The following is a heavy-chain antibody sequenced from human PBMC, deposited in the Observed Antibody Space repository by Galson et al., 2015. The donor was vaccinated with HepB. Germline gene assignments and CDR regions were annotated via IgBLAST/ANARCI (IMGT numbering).Heavy chain of an antibody. CDR3: ARNQQLVLGAYYYYGMDV. CDR1: GFTFSSYG. J-gene: IGHJ6*02. D-gene: IGHD6-13*01. Sequence: SLRLSCAASGFTFSSYGMHWVRQAPGKGLEWVAVIWYDGSNKYYADSVKGRFTISRDNSKNTLYLQMNSLRAEDTAVYYCARNQQLVLGAYYYYGMDVWGQGTTVTVSS. CDR2: IWYDGSNK. V-gene: IGHV3-33*01.